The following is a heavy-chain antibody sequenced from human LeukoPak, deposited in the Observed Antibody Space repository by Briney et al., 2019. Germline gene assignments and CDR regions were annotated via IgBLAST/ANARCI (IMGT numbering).Heavy chain of an antibody. CDR1: GDSVSSNSAA. Sequence: SQTLSLTCAISGDSVSSNSAAWNWIRQSPSRGLEWLGRTYYRSKWYNDYAVSVKSRITINPDTSKNQFSLQLNSVTPEDTAVYYCARVRFLYECGGDCYSLADWYYYGMDVWGQGTTVTVSS. CDR2: TYYRSKWYN. V-gene: IGHV6-1*01. CDR3: ARVRFLYECGGDCYSLADWYYYGMDV. J-gene: IGHJ6*02. D-gene: IGHD2-21*02.